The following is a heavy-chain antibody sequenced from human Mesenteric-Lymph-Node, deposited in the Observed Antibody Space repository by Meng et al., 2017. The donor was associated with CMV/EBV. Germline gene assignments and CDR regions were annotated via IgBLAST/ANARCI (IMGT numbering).Heavy chain of an antibody. CDR1: GFTFSTYV. CDR2: IGSGGVTT. CDR3: AAGRSGY. V-gene: IGHV3-23*01. Sequence: GGSLRLSCAASGFTFSTYVMNWVRQAPGKGLECVSTIGSGGVTTNYADSVKGRFTISRDNSKNTLYLQMNSLRAEDTAIYYRAAGRSGYWGQGTLVTVSS. J-gene: IGHJ4*02.